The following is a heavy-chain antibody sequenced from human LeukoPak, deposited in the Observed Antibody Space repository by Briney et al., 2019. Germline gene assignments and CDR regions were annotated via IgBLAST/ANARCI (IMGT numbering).Heavy chain of an antibody. Sequence: PGGSLRLSCAASGFTFSSYGMHWVRQAPGKGLEWVACIRYDGSNKYYADSVKGRFTISRDNSKNTLYLQMNSLRAEDTAVYYCAKDTPLDPRSCYMDVWGKGTTVTVSS. V-gene: IGHV3-30*02. CDR3: AKDTPLDPRSCYMDV. CDR1: GFTFSSYG. D-gene: IGHD2-15*01. CDR2: IRYDGSNK. J-gene: IGHJ6*03.